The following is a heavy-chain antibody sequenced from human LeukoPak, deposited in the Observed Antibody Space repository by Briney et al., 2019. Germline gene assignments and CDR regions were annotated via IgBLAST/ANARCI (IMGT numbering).Heavy chain of an antibody. CDR3: AREWSGYYDSSGYTEY. V-gene: IGHV3-7*01. D-gene: IGHD3-22*01. J-gene: IGHJ4*02. Sequence: GGSLRLSCAASGFTFSSYWMSWVRQAPGKGLEWVANIKQDGSEKYYVDSVKGRFTISRDNAKNSLYLQMNSLRAEDTAVYYCAREWSGYYDSSGYTEYWGQGTLVTVSS. CDR1: GFTFSSYW. CDR2: IKQDGSEK.